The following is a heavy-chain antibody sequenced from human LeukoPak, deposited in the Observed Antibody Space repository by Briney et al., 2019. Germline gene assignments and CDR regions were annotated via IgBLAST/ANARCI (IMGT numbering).Heavy chain of an antibody. J-gene: IGHJ6*03. V-gene: IGHV3-20*01. CDR1: GFTFSRSA. CDR2: INWNGGST. CDR3: AREVTYDYVWGSYRQDYYYYYMDV. Sequence: GGSLRLSCAASGFTFSRSAMHWVRQAPGKGLEWVSGINWNGGSTGYADSVKGRFTISRDNAKNSLYLQMNSLRAEDTALYHCAREVTYDYVWGSYRQDYYYYYMDVWGKGTTVTVSS. D-gene: IGHD3-16*02.